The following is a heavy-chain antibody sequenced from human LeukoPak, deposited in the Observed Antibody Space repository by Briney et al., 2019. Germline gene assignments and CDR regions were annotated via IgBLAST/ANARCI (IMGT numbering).Heavy chain of an antibody. CDR3: ARDPLTSGWSPSYDY. D-gene: IGHD6-19*01. Sequence: ASVKVSCKASGGTFSSYAISWVRQAPGQGLEWMGWINPNSGGTNYAQKFQGRVTMTRDTSITTAYMDLSRLTSDDTAVYYCARDPLTSGWSPSYDYWGQGSLVTVSS. J-gene: IGHJ4*02. V-gene: IGHV1-2*02. CDR1: GGTFSSYA. CDR2: INPNSGGT.